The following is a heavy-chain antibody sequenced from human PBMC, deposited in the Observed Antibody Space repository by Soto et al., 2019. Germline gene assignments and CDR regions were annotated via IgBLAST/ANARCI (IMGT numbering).Heavy chain of an antibody. CDR2: ISAYNGNT. D-gene: IGHD2-2*03. J-gene: IGHJ6*02. CDR3: ARQMGIVVVPAASRYYYYYGMDV. CDR1: GYTFTSYV. Sequence: ASVKVSCKASGYTFTSYVISWVRQAPGQGLEWMGWISAYNGNTNYAQKLQGRVTMTTDTSTSTAYMELRSLRSDDTAVYYCARQMGIVVVPAASRYYYYYGMDVSGQGTTVTV. V-gene: IGHV1-18*01.